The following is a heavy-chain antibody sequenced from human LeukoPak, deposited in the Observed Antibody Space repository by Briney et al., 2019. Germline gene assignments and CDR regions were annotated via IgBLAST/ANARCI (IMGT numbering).Heavy chain of an antibody. J-gene: IGHJ4*02. CDR2: MNPNSGNT. V-gene: IGHV1-8*03. D-gene: IGHD2-2*01. Sequence: GSSVKVSCKASGYTFTSYDINWVRQATGQGLEWMGWMNPNSGNTGYAQKFQGRVTITRNTSISTAYMELSSLRSEDTAVYYCAIDSSTSWAYYFDYWGQGTLVTVSS. CDR1: GYTFTSYD. CDR3: AIDSSTSWAYYFDY.